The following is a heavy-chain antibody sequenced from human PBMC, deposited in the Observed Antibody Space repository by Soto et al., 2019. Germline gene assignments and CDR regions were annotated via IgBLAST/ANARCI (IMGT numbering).Heavy chain of an antibody. D-gene: IGHD3-10*01. CDR3: AKERGDGYKIWFDYFDY. CDR2: ISYDGSNK. CDR1: GFTFSSYG. Sequence: GGSLRLSCAASGFTFSSYGMHWVRQAPGKGLEWVAVISYDGSNKYYAESVKGRFTISRDNSKNTLYLQMNSLRAEDTAVYYCAKERGDGYKIWFDYFDYWGQGTLVTVSS. J-gene: IGHJ4*02. V-gene: IGHV3-30*18.